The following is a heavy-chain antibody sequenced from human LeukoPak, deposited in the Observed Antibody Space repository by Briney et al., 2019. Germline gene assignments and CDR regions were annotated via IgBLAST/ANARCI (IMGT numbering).Heavy chain of an antibody. V-gene: IGHV3-30*04. CDR3: ARDVLVAAHSDGDY. CDR2: ISYDGSNK. CDR1: GFTFSSYA. J-gene: IGHJ4*02. Sequence: GGSLRLSCAASGFTFSSYAMHWVRQAPGKGLEWVAVISYDGSNKYYADSVEGRFTISRDNSKNALYLQMNSLRAEDTAVYYCARDVLVAAHSDGDYWGQGTLVTVSS. D-gene: IGHD6-6*01.